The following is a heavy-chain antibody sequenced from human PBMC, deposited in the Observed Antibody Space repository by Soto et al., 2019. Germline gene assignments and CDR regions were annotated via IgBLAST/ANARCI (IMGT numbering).Heavy chain of an antibody. Sequence: ASVEVSCKASGYTFTSSDINWVRQATGQGLEWMGWMNPNSGNTGYAQKFQGRVTMTRNTSLSTAYMELSSLRSEDTAVYYCASYSVLSMWFVQLEVWGQGTLVTVSS. J-gene: IGHJ4*02. D-gene: IGHD3-10*01. CDR3: ASYSVLSMWFVQLEV. CDR2: MNPNSGNT. V-gene: IGHV1-8*01. CDR1: GYTFTSSD.